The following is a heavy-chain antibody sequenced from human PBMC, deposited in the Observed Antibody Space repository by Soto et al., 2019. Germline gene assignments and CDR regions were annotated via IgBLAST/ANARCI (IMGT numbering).Heavy chain of an antibody. Sequence: SGPTLVNPTQTLTLTCTFSGFSLSTSGMCVSWIRQPPGKALEWLARIDWDDDKYYSTSLKTRLTISKDTSKNQVVLTITNMDPVDTATYYCARSTLYDSSGEKGPRHDAFDIWGQGTMVTVSS. CDR3: ARSTLYDSSGEKGPRHDAFDI. CDR2: IDWDDDK. V-gene: IGHV2-70*11. CDR1: GFSLSTSGMC. D-gene: IGHD3-22*01. J-gene: IGHJ3*02.